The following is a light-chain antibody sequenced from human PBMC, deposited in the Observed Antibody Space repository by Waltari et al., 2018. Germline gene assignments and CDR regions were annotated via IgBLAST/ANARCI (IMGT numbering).Light chain of an antibody. Sequence: QSALTQPASVSGSPGQSITISCTGTSSAVGGYNYVSWYQQHPGKAPKLMIYDVSNRPSGVSNRFSGSKSGNTASLTISGLQAEDEVDYYCSSYTSSSTLWVFGGGTKLTVL. V-gene: IGLV2-14*03. J-gene: IGLJ3*02. CDR2: DVS. CDR1: SSAVGGYNY. CDR3: SSYTSSSTLWV.